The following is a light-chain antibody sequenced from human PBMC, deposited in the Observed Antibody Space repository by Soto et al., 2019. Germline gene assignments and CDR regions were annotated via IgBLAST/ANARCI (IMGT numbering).Light chain of an antibody. CDR1: QSVSSSH. CDR2: DTS. CDR3: QQYEPSSWT. V-gene: IGKV3-20*01. J-gene: IGKJ1*01. Sequence: EIVLTQSPGTLSLSPGERATLSCRASQSVSSSHLGWYQQKPGHAPRLLIYDTSSRATGIPERFSGSGSGTDFTLTISRLEPEDFAVYYCQQYEPSSWTFGQGSKVEMK.